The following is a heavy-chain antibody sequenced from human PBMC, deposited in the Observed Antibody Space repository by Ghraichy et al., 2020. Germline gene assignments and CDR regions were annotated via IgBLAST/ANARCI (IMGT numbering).Heavy chain of an antibody. CDR2: ISSSSSYI. Sequence: GESLNISCAASGFTFSSYSMNWVRQAPGKGLEWVSSISSSSSYIYYADSVKGRFTISRDNAKNSLYLQMNSLRAEDTAVYYCAREGGYSYGYKVYYYYGMDVWGQGTTVTVSS. CDR3: AREGGYSYGYKVYYYYGMDV. J-gene: IGHJ6*02. V-gene: IGHV3-21*01. CDR1: GFTFSSYS. D-gene: IGHD5-18*01.